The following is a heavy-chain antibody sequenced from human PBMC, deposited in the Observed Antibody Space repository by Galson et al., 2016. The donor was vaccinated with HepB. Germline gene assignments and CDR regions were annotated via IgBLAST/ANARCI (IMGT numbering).Heavy chain of an antibody. D-gene: IGHD2-15*01. Sequence: SVKVSCKASGYTFTTYFMHWLRQAPGQGLEWMGIIDPTGGSTTYAQKFQGRVTMIRDTSTRIVYMELSSLRSEDTVVYYCAREGDCGGGSCFGYWGQGTLVTVSS. CDR1: GYTFTTYF. CDR3: AREGDCGGGSCFGY. J-gene: IGHJ4*02. V-gene: IGHV1-46*01. CDR2: IDPTGGST.